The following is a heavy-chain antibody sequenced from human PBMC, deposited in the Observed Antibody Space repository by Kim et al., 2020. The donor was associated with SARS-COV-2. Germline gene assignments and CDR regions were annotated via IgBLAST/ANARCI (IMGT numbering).Heavy chain of an antibody. CDR2: IGRGGDRT. CDR1: GFTFSGYG. CDR3: AKRCPPSSSVGSLDL. J-gene: IGHJ2*01. Sequence: GGSLRLSCVASGFTFSGYGMHWVRQAPGKGLEWVSAIGRGGDRTFYADSVKGRFTISRDDSKNTLYLQLNSLGADDTAVYYCAKRCPPSSSVGSLDLWGRGTLVTVSS. D-gene: IGHD1-26*01. V-gene: IGHV3-23*01.